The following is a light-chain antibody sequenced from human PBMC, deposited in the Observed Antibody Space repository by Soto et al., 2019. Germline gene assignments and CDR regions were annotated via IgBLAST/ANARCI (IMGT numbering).Light chain of an antibody. CDR1: QSISSW. CDR2: DAY. J-gene: IGKJ4*01. V-gene: IGKV1-5*01. CDR3: QQYDNYSLT. Sequence: DIQMTQSPSTLSASVGDRVTITCRASQSISSWLAWYQQKPGKAPKLLIYDAYSLESGVPSRFSDSGSGTEFTLTVSSLQPYDFATYYCQQYDNYSLTFGGGTKVEIK.